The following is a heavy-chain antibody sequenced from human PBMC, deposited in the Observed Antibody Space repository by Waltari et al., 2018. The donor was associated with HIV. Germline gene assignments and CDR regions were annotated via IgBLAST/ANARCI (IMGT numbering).Heavy chain of an antibody. J-gene: IGHJ5*02. D-gene: IGHD5-12*01. CDR2: INHRGST. V-gene: IGHV4-34*01. CDR1: GGSFSEYY. Sequence: QVHLQQWGAGLLKPSETLSLTCAVYGGSFSEYYWTWIRQPPGKGLEWIGEINHRGSTDYSPSLRSRLTISVDSSKNQFSLKLTSVTAADTAVYYCATLNRGGGFDPWGQGVLVTVSA. CDR3: ATLNRGGGFDP.